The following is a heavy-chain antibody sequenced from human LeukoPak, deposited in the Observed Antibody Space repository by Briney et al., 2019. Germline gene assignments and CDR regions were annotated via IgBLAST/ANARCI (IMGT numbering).Heavy chain of an antibody. CDR3: ARVQVGATLDY. Sequence: GGSLRLSCAAPGFTVSSNYMSWVRQAPGKGLEWVSVIYSGGSTYYADSVKGRFTISGDNSKNTLYLQMNSLRAEDTAVYYCARVQVGATLDYWGQGTLVTVSS. J-gene: IGHJ4*02. CDR1: GFTVSSNY. CDR2: IYSGGST. D-gene: IGHD1-26*01. V-gene: IGHV3-53*01.